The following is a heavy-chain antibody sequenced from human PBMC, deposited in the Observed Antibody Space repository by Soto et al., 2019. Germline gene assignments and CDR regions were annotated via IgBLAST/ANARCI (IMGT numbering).Heavy chain of an antibody. J-gene: IGHJ6*02. D-gene: IGHD2-2*01. CDR1: GCSISSSNW. V-gene: IGHV4-4*02. Sequence: SETLCLTCAVSGCSISSSNWWSWVRQPPGKGLEWIGEIYHSGSTNYNPSLKSRVTISVDKSKNQFSLKLSSVTAADTAVYYCARDHIVLVPAAISRPYYYYGMDVWGQGTTVTVS. CDR3: ARDHIVLVPAAISRPYYYYGMDV. CDR2: IYHSGST.